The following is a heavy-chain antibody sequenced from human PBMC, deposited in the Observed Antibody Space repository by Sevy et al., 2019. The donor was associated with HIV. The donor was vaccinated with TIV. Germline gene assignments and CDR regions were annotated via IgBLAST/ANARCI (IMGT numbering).Heavy chain of an antibody. D-gene: IGHD3-10*01. CDR2: IYHNGST. V-gene: IGHV4-59*01. CDR3: ARGKVLFDY. J-gene: IGHJ4*02. Sequence: SETLSLTCTVSGDSFSNYYWSWIRQSPGKGLEWIGYIYHNGSTNFNRSLKRRVTISVYTSKNQFSLKLNSVIAADTAVYYCARGKVLFDYWGQGTLVTVSS. CDR1: GDSFSNYY.